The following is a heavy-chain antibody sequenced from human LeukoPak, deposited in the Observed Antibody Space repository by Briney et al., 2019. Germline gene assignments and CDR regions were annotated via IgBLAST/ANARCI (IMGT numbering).Heavy chain of an antibody. CDR3: ARHPSNSGLYYFDY. V-gene: IGHV4-59*08. J-gene: IGHJ4*02. Sequence: PSETLPLTCTVSGGSISSYYWSWIRQPPGKGLEWIGYINYSGSTKYNPSLKSRVTISVDTSRNQFSLKVSSVTAADTALYYCARHPSNSGLYYFDYWGQRPLFTVSS. D-gene: IGHD4-11*01. CDR1: GGSISSYY. CDR2: INYSGST.